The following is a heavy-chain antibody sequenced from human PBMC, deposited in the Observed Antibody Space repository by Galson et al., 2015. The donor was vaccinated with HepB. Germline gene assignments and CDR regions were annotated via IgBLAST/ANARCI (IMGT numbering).Heavy chain of an antibody. J-gene: IGHJ5*02. CDR2: VSGAGGST. Sequence: SLRLSCAAFEFTFSNFPMAWVRQAPGKGLEWIATVSGAGGSTFYADSVKGRFTISRDNSKSTLHLQMNGLKIEDTAVYYCAMSPEAGTHHWGQGTLVTVSS. CDR1: EFTFSNFP. CDR3: AMSPEAGTHH. D-gene: IGHD1-1*01. V-gene: IGHV3-23*01.